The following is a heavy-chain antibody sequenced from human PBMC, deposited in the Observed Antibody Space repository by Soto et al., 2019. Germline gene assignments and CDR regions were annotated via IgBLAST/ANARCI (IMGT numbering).Heavy chain of an antibody. D-gene: IGHD3-9*01. V-gene: IGHV3-30-3*01. CDR3: AREDDYDILTGYFDY. CDR1: GFTFSSYA. J-gene: IGHJ4*02. Sequence: GGSLRLYCAASGFTFSSYAMHWVRQAPGKGLEWVAVISYDGSNKYYADSVKGRFTISRDNSKNTLYLQMNSLRAEDTAVYYCAREDDYDILTGYFDYWGQGTLVTVS. CDR2: ISYDGSNK.